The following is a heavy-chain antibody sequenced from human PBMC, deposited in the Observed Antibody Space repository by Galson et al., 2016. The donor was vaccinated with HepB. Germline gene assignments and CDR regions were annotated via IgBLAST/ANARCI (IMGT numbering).Heavy chain of an antibody. V-gene: IGHV3-43D*03. D-gene: IGHD1-26*01. Sequence: SLRLSCAASGFTFEDYVIHWVRQAPGKGLEWVSLVNWDGSATFYTDSVKGRFTISRDNRKNSLYLQMNSLTTEDTAFYFCAKASGSDHFFEHWGQGSLVTVSS. CDR3: AKASGSDHFFEH. CDR2: VNWDGSAT. CDR1: GFTFEDYV. J-gene: IGHJ4*02.